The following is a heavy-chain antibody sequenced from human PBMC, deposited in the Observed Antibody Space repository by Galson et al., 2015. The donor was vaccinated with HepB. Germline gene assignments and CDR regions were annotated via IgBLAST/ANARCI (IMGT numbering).Heavy chain of an antibody. CDR2: MSSSGGHI. Sequence: SLRLSCAASGFSFSSYSMNWLRQAPGKGLEWVSSMSSSGGHIYYADSVKGRFTISRDNAKNSLYLQMNCLRAEDTAVYYSARSIPYSSSDDYWGQGTLVIVSS. CDR3: ARSIPYSSSDDY. V-gene: IGHV3-21*01. J-gene: IGHJ4*02. D-gene: IGHD6-6*01. CDR1: GFSFSSYS.